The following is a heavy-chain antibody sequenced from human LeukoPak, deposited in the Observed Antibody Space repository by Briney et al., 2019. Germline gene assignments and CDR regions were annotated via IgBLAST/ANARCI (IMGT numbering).Heavy chain of an antibody. D-gene: IGHD6-25*01. V-gene: IGHV4-34*01. CDR1: GGSFSGYY. Sequence: PSETLSLTCAVYGGSFSGYYWSWIRQPPGKGLEWIGEINHSGSTNYNPSLKSRVTISVDTSKNQFSLKLSSVTAADTAVYYCAGSGEPYFDYWGQGTLVTVSS. CDR2: INHSGST. CDR3: AGSGEPYFDY. J-gene: IGHJ4*02.